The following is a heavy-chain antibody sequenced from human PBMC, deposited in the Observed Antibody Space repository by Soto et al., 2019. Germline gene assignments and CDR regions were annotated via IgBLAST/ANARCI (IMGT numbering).Heavy chain of an antibody. V-gene: IGHV1-46*01. Sequence: ASVKVSCKASGYTFTSYYMHWVRQAPGQGLEWMGIINPSGGSTSYAQKFRGRVTMTRDTSTSTVYMELSSLRSEDTAVYYCARESEGLLPLDYWGQGTLVTVSS. J-gene: IGHJ4*02. CDR1: GYTFTSYY. CDR2: INPSGGST. CDR3: ARESEGLLPLDY. D-gene: IGHD3-22*01.